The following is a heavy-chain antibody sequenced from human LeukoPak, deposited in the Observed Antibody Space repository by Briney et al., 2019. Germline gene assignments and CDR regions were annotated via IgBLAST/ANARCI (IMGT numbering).Heavy chain of an antibody. J-gene: IGHJ5*02. CDR1: GYTFTGYY. V-gene: IGHV1-2*02. CDR2: INPNSGGT. D-gene: IGHD3-3*01. Sequence: ASVKVSCKASGYTFTGYYMHWVRQAPGQGLEWMGWINPNSGGTNYAQKFQGRVTMTRDTSISTAYMELSRLRSDDTAVYYCARTLNSYYDFWSGYPSFDPWGQGTLVTVSS. CDR3: ARTLNSYYDFWSGYPSFDP.